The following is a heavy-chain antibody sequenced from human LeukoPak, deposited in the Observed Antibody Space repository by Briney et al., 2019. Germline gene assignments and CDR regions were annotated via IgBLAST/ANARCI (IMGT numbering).Heavy chain of an antibody. CDR3: ARDSQYCSSTSCPRGWFDP. V-gene: IGHV3-21*01. CDR2: ISSSSSYI. CDR1: GFTFSSYS. J-gene: IGHJ5*02. Sequence: GGSLRLSCAASGFTFSSYSMNWVRQAPGKGLEWVSSISSSSSYIYYADSVKGRFTISRDNAKNSLYLQMNSLRGEDTAVYYCARDSQYCSSTSCPRGWFDPWGQGTLVTVSS. D-gene: IGHD2-2*01.